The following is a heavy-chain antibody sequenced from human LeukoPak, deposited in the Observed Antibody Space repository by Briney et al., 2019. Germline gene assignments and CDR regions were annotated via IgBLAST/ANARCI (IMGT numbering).Heavy chain of an antibody. CDR1: GFTVSSNY. V-gene: IGHV3-66*02. CDR3: ARVNIATDTDAFDI. CDR2: IYSGGST. J-gene: IGHJ3*02. Sequence: GGSLTLSWAAAGFTVSSNYMSWVRQVPGKGLEWVAVIYSGGSTYYADSVKGRFTISRDNSQNTLYLQMNSLRAEDTAVYYCARVNIATDTDAFDIWGQGTMVTVSS. D-gene: IGHD2/OR15-2a*01.